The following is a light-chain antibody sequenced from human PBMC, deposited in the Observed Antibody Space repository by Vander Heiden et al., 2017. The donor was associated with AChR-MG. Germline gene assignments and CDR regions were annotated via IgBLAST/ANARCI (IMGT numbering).Light chain of an antibody. CDR2: QDS. Sequence: SYELTQPPSVSVSPGQTASITCSGDKLGDKYACWYQQKPGQSTVLVIYQDSKRPAGIPGRFSGSNSGNTATLTISGTQAMDEADYYCQAWDSSIDVVFGGGTKLTVL. V-gene: IGLV3-1*01. CDR3: QAWDSSIDVV. J-gene: IGLJ2*01. CDR1: KLGDKY.